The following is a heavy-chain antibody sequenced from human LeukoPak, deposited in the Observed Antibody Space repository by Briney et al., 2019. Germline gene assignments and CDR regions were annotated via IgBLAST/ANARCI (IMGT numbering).Heavy chain of an antibody. CDR2: IRYDGSNK. V-gene: IGHV3-30*02. CDR1: GFTFSSYG. J-gene: IGHJ5*02. Sequence: GGSLRLSCAASGFTFSSYGMHWVRQAPGKGLEWVAFIRYDGSNKYYADSVKGRFTISRDNSKNTLYLQMNSLRAEDTAVYYCAKVYDFWSDNWFDPWGQGTLVTVSS. D-gene: IGHD3-3*01. CDR3: AKVYDFWSDNWFDP.